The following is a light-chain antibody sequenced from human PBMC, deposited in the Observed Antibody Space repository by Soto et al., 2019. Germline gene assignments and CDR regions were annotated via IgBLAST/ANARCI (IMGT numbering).Light chain of an antibody. CDR2: GAS. CDR1: QSVGTN. CDR3: QQYYNWPRYT. J-gene: IGKJ2*01. V-gene: IGKV3-15*01. Sequence: EIVVTQSPATLSLSPGERATLSCRASQSVGTNLAWYLQTPGQAPRLIIYGASARATGLPARFSGSGSGTEFTLTISSLQSEDFAVYFCQQYYNWPRYTFGQGTKIEIK.